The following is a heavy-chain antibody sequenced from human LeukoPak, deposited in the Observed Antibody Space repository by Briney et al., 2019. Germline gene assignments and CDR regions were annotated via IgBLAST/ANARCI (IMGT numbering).Heavy chain of an antibody. CDR1: GFIFSSYA. Sequence: PGGSLRLSCAVSGFIFSSYAMSWVRQPPGKGLEWIGEINHSGSTNYNPSLKSRVTISVDTSKNQFSLKLSSVTAADTAVYYCARGRRPDCSSTSCYYYYYMDVWGKGTTVTVSS. D-gene: IGHD2-2*01. V-gene: IGHV4-34*01. J-gene: IGHJ6*03. CDR3: ARGRRPDCSSTSCYYYYYMDV. CDR2: INHSGST.